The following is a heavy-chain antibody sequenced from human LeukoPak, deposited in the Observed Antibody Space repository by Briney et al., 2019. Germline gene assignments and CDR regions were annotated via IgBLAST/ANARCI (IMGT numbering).Heavy chain of an antibody. J-gene: IGHJ4*02. CDR1: GFTFGSYW. CDR3: ARGTRSGSSDY. CDR2: INNDGYST. D-gene: IGHD3-10*01. V-gene: IGHV3-74*01. Sequence: PGGSLRLSCIASGFTFGSYWMHWVRQAPGKGLVWVSRINNDGYSTSYADSVKGRFTISRDNAKNTLYLQMNSLRAEDTAVYYCARGTRSGSSDYWGQGTLVTVSS.